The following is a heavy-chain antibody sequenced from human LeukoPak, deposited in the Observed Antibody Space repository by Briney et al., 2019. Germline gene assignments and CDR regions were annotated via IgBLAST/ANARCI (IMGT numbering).Heavy chain of an antibody. J-gene: IGHJ4*02. D-gene: IGHD1-1*01. V-gene: IGHV3-74*01. Sequence: GGSLRLSCAASGLTFSSHWMHWVRQAPGKGLVWVSRITNDGSSTTYADSVKGRFTISRDNAKNSLYLQMNSLRAEDTAVFYCATITRRLERPIGWGQGTLVTVSS. CDR2: ITNDGSST. CDR1: GLTFSSHW. CDR3: ATITRRLERPIG.